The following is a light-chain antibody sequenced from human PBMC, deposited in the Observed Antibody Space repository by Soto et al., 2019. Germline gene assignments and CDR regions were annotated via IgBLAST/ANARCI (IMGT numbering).Light chain of an antibody. CDR2: GAS. CDR1: QSIGAN. CDR3: QQYGSSVWT. Sequence: ETVMTQSPVTLSVSPGERATLSCRASQSIGANLAWYQHKPGQAPRLLIYGASSRATGIPDRFSGSGSGTDFTLTISRLEPEDFAVYYCQQYGSSVWTFGQGTKVDNK. J-gene: IGKJ1*01. V-gene: IGKV3-20*01.